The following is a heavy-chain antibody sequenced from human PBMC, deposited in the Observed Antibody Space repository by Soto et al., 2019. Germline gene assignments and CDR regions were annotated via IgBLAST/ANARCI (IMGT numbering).Heavy chain of an antibody. Sequence: SETLSLTCTVSGDSISSGGYYWSWIRQHPGKGLEWIGYIYYSGSTYYNPSLKSRVTISVDTSKNQFSLKLSSVTAADTAVYYCARVNFNKAMVNSYYGMDVWGQGTTVTVSS. CDR3: ARVNFNKAMVNSYYGMDV. D-gene: IGHD5-18*01. J-gene: IGHJ6*02. CDR2: IYYSGST. V-gene: IGHV4-31*03. CDR1: GDSISSGGYY.